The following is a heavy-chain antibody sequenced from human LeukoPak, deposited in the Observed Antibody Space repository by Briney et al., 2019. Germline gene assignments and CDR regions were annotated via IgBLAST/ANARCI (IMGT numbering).Heavy chain of an antibody. V-gene: IGHV4-59*01. J-gene: IGHJ4*02. CDR3: ARSSLPYYFDY. Sequence: SETLSLTCTVSGGSISSYYWSWIRQPPGKGLEWIGYIYYSGSTNYNPSLKSRVTTSVDTSKNQFSLKLNSVTAADTAVYYCARSSLPYYFDYWGQGTLVTVSS. CDR1: GGSISSYY. CDR2: IYYSGST.